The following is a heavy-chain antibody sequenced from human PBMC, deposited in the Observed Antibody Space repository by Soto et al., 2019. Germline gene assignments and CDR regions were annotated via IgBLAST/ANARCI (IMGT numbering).Heavy chain of an antibody. J-gene: IGHJ5*02. CDR1: GGSISRGGYS. V-gene: IGHV4-30-2*01. CDR3: ARVPDR. Sequence: TLSPTYAVSGGSISRGGYSWSWIRQPPGKGLEWIGYIYHSGSTYYNPSLKSRVTISVDRSKNQFSLKLSSVTAADTAVYYCARVPDRWGQGTLVTVSS. CDR2: IYHSGST. D-gene: IGHD2-2*01.